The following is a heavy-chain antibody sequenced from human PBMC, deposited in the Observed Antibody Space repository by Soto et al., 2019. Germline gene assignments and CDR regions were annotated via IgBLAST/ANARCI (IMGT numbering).Heavy chain of an antibody. CDR1: GGTSTRYA. D-gene: IGHD3-3*01. V-gene: IGHV1-69*06. Sequence: QERLVQSGAEVRKPGSSVKVSCKVTGGTSTRYAINWVRQAPGQGLEWMGGIVPMFGTSKYAQKFQGRVTITADTSTNTAYVELRSLRSEDTAVYYCNRGSEYDFWSGYLWGQGTLVSVSS. CDR3: NRGSEYDFWSGYL. CDR2: IVPMFGTS. J-gene: IGHJ4*02.